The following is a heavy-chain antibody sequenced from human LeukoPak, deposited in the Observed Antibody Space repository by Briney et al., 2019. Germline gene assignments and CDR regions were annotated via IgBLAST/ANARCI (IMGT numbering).Heavy chain of an antibody. J-gene: IGHJ4*02. CDR2: SYPGDSDT. Sequence: GESLKISCKGSGNSFTNYCIGWVRQMPGTGLEWMGISYPGDSDTRYSPSFQGQVTISADKSISTAYLQWSSLKASDTAMYYCARQVGATSYFDYWGQGTLVTVS. CDR3: ARQVGATSYFDY. CDR1: GNSFTNYC. D-gene: IGHD1-26*01. V-gene: IGHV5-51*01.